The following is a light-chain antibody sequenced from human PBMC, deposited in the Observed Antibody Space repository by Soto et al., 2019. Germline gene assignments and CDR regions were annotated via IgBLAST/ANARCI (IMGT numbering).Light chain of an antibody. Sequence: QSVLTQPASVSGSPGQSITISCTGTSSDVGFDNYVSWYQQHPGKAPKLMIYEVSNRPSGVSNRFSGSKSGNTASLTISGLQTEDEADYYCSSYTTSSTQVFGTGTKLTVL. CDR3: SSYTTSSTQV. J-gene: IGLJ1*01. CDR1: SSDVGFDNY. CDR2: EVS. V-gene: IGLV2-14*01.